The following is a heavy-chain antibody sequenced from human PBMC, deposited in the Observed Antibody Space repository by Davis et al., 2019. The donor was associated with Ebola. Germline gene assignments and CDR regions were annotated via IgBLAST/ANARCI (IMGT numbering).Heavy chain of an antibody. Sequence: GESLKISCVASGFTFSTYPMHWVRQAPGKGLEWVAVISYHGSNTYYADSVKGRFTISRDNSKNTLYLHLNSLRAEDTAVYYCASLLGGSTVITPHPVDYWGQGTLVTVSS. CDR1: GFTFSTYP. CDR2: ISYHGSNT. V-gene: IGHV3-30-3*01. CDR3: ASLLGGSTVITPHPVDY. J-gene: IGHJ4*02. D-gene: IGHD4-11*01.